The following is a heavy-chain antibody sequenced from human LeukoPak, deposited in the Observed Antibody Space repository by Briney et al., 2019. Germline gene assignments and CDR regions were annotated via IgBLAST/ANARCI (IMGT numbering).Heavy chain of an antibody. Sequence: GGSLRLSCAASGFTFSSYSMNWVRQAPGKGLEWVSSISSSSSYIYYADSVKGRFTISRDNAKNSLSLQMNSLRAEDTAVYYCARKVAATGTDYWGQGTLVTVSS. CDR2: ISSSSSYI. D-gene: IGHD6-13*01. CDR1: GFTFSSYS. J-gene: IGHJ4*02. CDR3: ARKVAATGTDY. V-gene: IGHV3-21*01.